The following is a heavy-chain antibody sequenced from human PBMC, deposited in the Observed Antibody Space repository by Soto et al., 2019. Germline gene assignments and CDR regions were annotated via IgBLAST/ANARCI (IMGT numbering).Heavy chain of an antibody. CDR1: DFSFTSHG. J-gene: IGHJ4*02. D-gene: IGHD2-2*01. V-gene: IGHV1-18*04. Sequence: ASVKVSCKAYDFSFTSHGISWLRQAPGQGLEWMGRISLYNGNTNYAQQFQGRVTMTTDTSTSTAYMELRSLRSDDTAMYFCAIYHLELFRFDYWGQGTLVTVSS. CDR3: AIYHLELFRFDY. CDR2: ISLYNGNT.